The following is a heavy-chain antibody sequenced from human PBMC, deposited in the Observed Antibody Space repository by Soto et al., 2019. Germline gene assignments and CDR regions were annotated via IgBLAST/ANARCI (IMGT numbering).Heavy chain of an antibody. V-gene: IGHV3-11*05. Sequence: GGSLRLSCAASGFTFSDYYMSWIRRAPGKGLEWVSYISSSSSHTNYADSVKGRFTISRDNAKNSLYLQMNSLRAEDTAVYYCARGGYSRGYNWFDPWGQGTLVTVSS. CDR3: ARGGYSRGYNWFDP. D-gene: IGHD5-18*01. CDR2: ISSSSSHT. J-gene: IGHJ5*02. CDR1: GFTFSDYY.